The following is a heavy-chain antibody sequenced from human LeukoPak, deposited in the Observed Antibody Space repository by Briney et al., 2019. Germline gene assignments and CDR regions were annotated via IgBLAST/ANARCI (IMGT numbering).Heavy chain of an antibody. CDR3: AKGSGYDWNFDS. CDR1: GFSFSSYE. CDR2: IRSSGSTT. Sequence: GGSLRLSCAASGFSFSSYEMNWVRQAPGKGLEWVSYIRSSGSTTYYADSVKGRFTISRDNAKDSLYLQMNSLRAEDTAIYYCAKGSGYDWNFDSWGQGTLVTVSS. D-gene: IGHD5-12*01. J-gene: IGHJ4*02. V-gene: IGHV3-48*03.